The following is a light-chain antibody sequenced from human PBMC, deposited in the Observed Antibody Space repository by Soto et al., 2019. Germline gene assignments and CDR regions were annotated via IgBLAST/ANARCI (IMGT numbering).Light chain of an antibody. CDR1: QSISSY. J-gene: IGKJ1*01. CDR2: AAS. CDR3: QQSYSTMWT. Sequence: DIQMTQSPSSLSASVGDRVTITCRASQSISSYLNWYQQKPGKAPKLLIYAASSLQSRVPSRFSGSGSGTDFTLTISSLQPEDFATYYCQQSYSTMWTFGQGTK. V-gene: IGKV1-39*01.